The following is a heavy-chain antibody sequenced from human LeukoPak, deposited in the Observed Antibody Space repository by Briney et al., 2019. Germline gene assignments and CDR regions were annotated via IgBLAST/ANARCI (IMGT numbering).Heavy chain of an antibody. CDR3: ARTGVVHAFDI. V-gene: IGHV4-31*03. CDR2: IYYSGST. D-gene: IGHD2-15*01. Sequence: SETLSLTCTVSGGSISSGGYSWSWIRQHPGKGLEWIGYIYYSGSTYYNPSLKSRVTISVDTSKNQFSLKLSSVTAADTAVYYCARTGVVHAFDIWGQGTMVIVSS. J-gene: IGHJ3*02. CDR1: GGSISSGGYS.